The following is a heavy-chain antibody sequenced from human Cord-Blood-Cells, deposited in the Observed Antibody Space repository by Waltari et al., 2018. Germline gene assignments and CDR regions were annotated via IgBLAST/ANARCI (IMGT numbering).Heavy chain of an antibody. D-gene: IGHD3-3*01. J-gene: IGHJ4*02. CDR2: IKQDGSEK. CDR1: GFTFSSYW. CDR3: VVTDYYDFDY. V-gene: IGHV3-7*01. Sequence: EVQLVESGGGLVQPGGSLRLSCAASGFTFSSYWMSWVRQAPGKGLEWVANIKQDGSEKYYVDSVKGLFTIAGHNAKNSLYLQMNSLRAEDTAVYYCVVTDYYDFDYWGQGTLVTVSS.